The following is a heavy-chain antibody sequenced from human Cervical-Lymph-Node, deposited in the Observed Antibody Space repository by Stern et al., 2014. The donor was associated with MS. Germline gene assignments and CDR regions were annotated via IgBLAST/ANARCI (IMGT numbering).Heavy chain of an antibody. Sequence: VQLVQSGAAVREPGNSVKVSCKTSGYTLTNHYIHWVRQAPGQGLEWSGIISPTTGTTTHAQKFQGRVTMTRDTATSTVYMDLSSLRSEDTAVYFCARDIAAAATGFDYWGQGTLLTVSS. V-gene: IGHV1-46*01. CDR1: GYTLTNHY. D-gene: IGHD6-13*01. CDR2: ISPTTGTT. CDR3: ARDIAAAATGFDY. J-gene: IGHJ4*02.